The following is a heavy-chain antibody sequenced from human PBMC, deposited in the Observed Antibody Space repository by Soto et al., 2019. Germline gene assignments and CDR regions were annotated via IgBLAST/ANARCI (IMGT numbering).Heavy chain of an antibody. Sequence: GSLRLSCEASGFTFSSYSMNWVRQAPGQGLEWVSYITSKSTTIKYAGSVKGRFTVSRDNAKNSLYLQLNSLRDEDTAVYYCAREMGACSDSSCYPGPYDSWGQGTLVTVSS. V-gene: IGHV3-48*02. CDR3: AREMGACSDSSCYPGPYDS. CDR2: ITSKSTTI. D-gene: IGHD3-16*01. CDR1: GFTFSSYS. J-gene: IGHJ5*02.